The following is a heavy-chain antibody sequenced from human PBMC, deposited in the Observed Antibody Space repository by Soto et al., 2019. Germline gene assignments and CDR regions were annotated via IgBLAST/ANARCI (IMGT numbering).Heavy chain of an antibody. CDR2: ISGSGGST. CDR3: AKDYRTIAVAAVHFFDY. D-gene: IGHD6-19*01. V-gene: IGHV3-23*01. CDR1: GFTFSIYA. Sequence: EVQLLESGGGLVQPGGSLRLSCAASGFTFSIYAMSWVRQAPGKGLEWVSAISGSGGSTYYADSVKGRFTIYRDTSRNTLDLQMNSLGADDTSVYYGAKDYRTIAVAAVHFFDYWGQGTLVTVSS. J-gene: IGHJ4*02.